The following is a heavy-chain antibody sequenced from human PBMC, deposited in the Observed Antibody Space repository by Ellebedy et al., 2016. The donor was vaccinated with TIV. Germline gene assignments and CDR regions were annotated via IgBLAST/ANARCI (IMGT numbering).Heavy chain of an antibody. CDR1: GFTFSRNA. Sequence: GESLKISCAASGFTFSRNAMSWVRQAPGKGLEWFSVISGRSRSTYYADSVKGRFTISRDNSENTLYLQMNSLRAEDTAVYYCARDVVSAYWGQGTLVTVSS. J-gene: IGHJ4*02. CDR2: ISGRSRST. CDR3: ARDVVSAY. D-gene: IGHD4-23*01. V-gene: IGHV3-23*01.